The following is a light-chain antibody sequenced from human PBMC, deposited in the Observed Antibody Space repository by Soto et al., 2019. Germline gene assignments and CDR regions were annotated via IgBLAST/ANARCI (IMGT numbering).Light chain of an antibody. V-gene: IGLV2-14*01. Sequence: QSALTQPASVSGSPGQSITISCTGTSSDVGGYNYVSWYQPHPGKAPKLMISEVSNRPSGVSNRFSGSKSGNTASLTISGLQAEDEADYYCSSYTSSSIDYVFGTGTKGPS. J-gene: IGLJ1*01. CDR2: EVS. CDR1: SSDVGGYNY. CDR3: SSYTSSSIDYV.